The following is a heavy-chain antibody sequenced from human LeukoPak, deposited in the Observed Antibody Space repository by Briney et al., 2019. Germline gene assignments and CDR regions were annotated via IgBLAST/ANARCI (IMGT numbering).Heavy chain of an antibody. V-gene: IGHV3-15*01. CDR2: IKSNTDGGTT. CDR1: GFSFSNAW. CDR3: TTAERDRHDEKWELSYYFDY. D-gene: IGHD1-26*01. Sequence: GGSLRLSCAASGFSFSNAWMTWVRQAPGKGLEWVGRIKSNTDGGTTDYATPVKGRFTISRDDSKNMLYLQMDSLKTEDTAVYYCTTAERDRHDEKWELSYYFDYWGQGTLVTVSS. J-gene: IGHJ4*02.